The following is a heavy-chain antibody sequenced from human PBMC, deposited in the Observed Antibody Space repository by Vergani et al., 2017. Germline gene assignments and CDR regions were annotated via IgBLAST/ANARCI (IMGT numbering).Heavy chain of an antibody. CDR1: GFTFSDHY. CDR3: AKLELPFYYYYYMDV. Sequence: QVQLVESGGGLVKPGGSLRLSCAASGFTFSDHYMSWVRQAPGKGLEWVAFISYDGSNKYYADSVKGRFTISRDNSKNTLYLQMNSLRAEDTAVYYCAKLELPFYYYYYMDVWGKGTTVTVSS. J-gene: IGHJ6*03. D-gene: IGHD1-7*01. CDR2: ISYDGSNK. V-gene: IGHV3-30*18.